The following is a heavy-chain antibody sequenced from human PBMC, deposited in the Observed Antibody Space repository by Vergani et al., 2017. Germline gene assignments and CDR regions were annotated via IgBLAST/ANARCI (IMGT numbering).Heavy chain of an antibody. D-gene: IGHD3-3*01. CDR2: ISGSGGST. V-gene: IGHV3-23*01. J-gene: IGHJ4*02. Sequence: EVQLLESGGGLVQPGGSLRLSCAASGFTFSSYAMSWVRQAPGKGLEWVSAISGSGGSTYYADSVKGRFTISRDNSKNTLYLQMNSLRAEDTAVYYCAKPNQPSLGVVIPDFNYFDYWGQGTLVTVSS. CDR1: GFTFSSYA. CDR3: AKPNQPSLGVVIPDFNYFDY.